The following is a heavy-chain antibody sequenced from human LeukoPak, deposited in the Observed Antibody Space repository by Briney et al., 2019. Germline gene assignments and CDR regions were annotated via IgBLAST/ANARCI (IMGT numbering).Heavy chain of an antibody. CDR3: ARGGYANSYGY. CDR2: IYYSGST. Sequence: SSETLSLTCTVSGGSISSYYWSWIRQPPGKGLEWIGYIYYSGSTNYNPSLKSRVTISVDTSKNQFSLKLSSVTAADTAVYYCARGGYANSYGYWGQGTLVTVSS. J-gene: IGHJ4*02. D-gene: IGHD2-2*01. CDR1: GGSISSYY. V-gene: IGHV4-59*01.